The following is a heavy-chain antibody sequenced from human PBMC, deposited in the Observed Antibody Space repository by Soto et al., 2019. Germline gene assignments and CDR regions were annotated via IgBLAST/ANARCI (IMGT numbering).Heavy chain of an antibody. CDR2: IIPIFGTA. CDR1: GGTFSSYA. CDR3: ASVVRGTSWFDP. V-gene: IGHV1-69*06. Sequence: SVKVSCKASGGTFSSYAISWLRQAPGQGLEWMGGIIPIFGTANYAQKFQGRVTITADKSTSTAYMELSSLRSEDTAVYYCASVVRGTSWFDPWGQGTLVTVSS. J-gene: IGHJ5*02. D-gene: IGHD3-10*01.